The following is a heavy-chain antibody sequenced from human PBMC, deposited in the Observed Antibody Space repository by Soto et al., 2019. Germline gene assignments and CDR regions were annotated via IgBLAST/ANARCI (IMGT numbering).Heavy chain of an antibody. CDR1: GFTFSNYS. Sequence: EVQLVESGGGLVKPGGSQRLSCAASGFTFSNYSMNWVRKAPGKGLERVTSLSSSSSYIYYADSVKGRFTISRDNDKNSLYLQMNSLRAEDTAVYYCARYDSSGYYWPYYYYGMDVWGQGTTVTVSS. CDR2: LSSSSSYI. CDR3: ARYDSSGYYWPYYYYGMDV. J-gene: IGHJ6*02. V-gene: IGHV3-21*01. D-gene: IGHD3-22*01.